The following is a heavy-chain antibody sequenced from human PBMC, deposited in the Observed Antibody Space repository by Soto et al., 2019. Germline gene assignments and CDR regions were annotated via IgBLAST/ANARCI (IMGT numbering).Heavy chain of an antibody. CDR3: ARATRDSSMDV. CDR2: INPNSGGT. Sequence: EASVKVSLKAAWSTFSGYYMHWVRQAPGQGLEWMGWINPNSGGTNYAQKFQGWVTMTRDTSISTAYMELSRLRSDDTAVYYCARATRDSSMDVWGPATTVTVAS. J-gene: IGHJ6*02. CDR1: WSTFSGYY. V-gene: IGHV1-2*04.